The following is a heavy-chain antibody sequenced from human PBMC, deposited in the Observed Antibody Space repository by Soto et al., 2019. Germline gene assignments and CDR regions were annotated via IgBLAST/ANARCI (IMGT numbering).Heavy chain of an antibody. CDR3: AKAAGLAVAGNPYYYYGMDV. J-gene: IGHJ6*02. D-gene: IGHD6-19*01. CDR2: ISGSGGST. CDR1: GFTFSSYA. Sequence: GSLRLSCAASGFTFSSYAMSWVRQAPGKGLEWVSAISGSGGSTYYADSVKGRFTISRDNSKNTLYLQMNSLRAEDTAVYYCAKAAGLAVAGNPYYYYGMDVWGQGTTVTVSS. V-gene: IGHV3-23*01.